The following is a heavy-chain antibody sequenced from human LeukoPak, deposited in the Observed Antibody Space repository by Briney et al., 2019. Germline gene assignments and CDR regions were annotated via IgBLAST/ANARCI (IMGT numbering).Heavy chain of an antibody. CDR2: ISPDSNYK. J-gene: IGHJ4*02. V-gene: IGHV3-21*01. D-gene: IGHD5-12*01. Sequence: GESLRLSCAASGFTFSTYSMNWLRLAPGKGLEWVSSISPDSNYKYYVDSVKGRFTISRDNAKSSLYQQMNSLRAEDTAVYYCVRGGYRGFDYEYWGQGTLVTVSS. CDR1: GFTFSTYS. CDR3: VRGGYRGFDYEY.